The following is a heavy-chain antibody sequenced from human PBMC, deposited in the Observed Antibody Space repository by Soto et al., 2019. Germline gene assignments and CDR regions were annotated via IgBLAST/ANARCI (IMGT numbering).Heavy chain of an antibody. J-gene: IGHJ6*02. D-gene: IGHD2-2*01. Sequence: SETLSLTCTVSGGSISSGGYYWSWIRQHPGKGLEWIGYIYYSGSTYYNPSLKSRVTISVDTSKNQFSLKLSSVTAADTAVYYCARGGYCSSTSCSSSPGPYGMDVWGQGTTVTVSS. V-gene: IGHV4-31*03. CDR3: ARGGYCSSTSCSSSPGPYGMDV. CDR2: IYYSGST. CDR1: GGSISSGGYY.